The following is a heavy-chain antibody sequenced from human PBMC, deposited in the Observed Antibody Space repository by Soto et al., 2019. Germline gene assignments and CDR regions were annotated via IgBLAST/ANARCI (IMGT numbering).Heavy chain of an antibody. Sequence: SLKLSCTASGFTFGDYSMIWVLQAPGNGLEWVGFTRSKAYGGTTEYAASVNGRFTISRDDSKTIAYLQMNSLKTEDTAVYYCSRTTILRRVIIKSDYWGQGTLVT. V-gene: IGHV3-49*04. CDR3: SRTTILRRVIIKSDY. D-gene: IGHD3-10*01. CDR1: GFTFGDYS. J-gene: IGHJ4*02. CDR2: TRSKAYGGTT.